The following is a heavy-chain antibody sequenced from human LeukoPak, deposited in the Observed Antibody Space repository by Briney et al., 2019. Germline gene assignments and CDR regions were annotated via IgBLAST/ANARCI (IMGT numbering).Heavy chain of an antibody. CDR1: GFTFGSYA. J-gene: IGHJ6*02. CDR2: ISGSGGST. Sequence: PGGSLRLSCAASGFTFGSYAMTWVRQAPGTGLEWVSAISGSGGSTYYADSVKGRFTISRDNSKNTLYLQMNSLRAEDTAVYYCAKDTVAGAFYYYYGMDVWGQGTTVTVSS. V-gene: IGHV3-23*01. CDR3: AKDTVAGAFYYYYGMDV. D-gene: IGHD4-23*01.